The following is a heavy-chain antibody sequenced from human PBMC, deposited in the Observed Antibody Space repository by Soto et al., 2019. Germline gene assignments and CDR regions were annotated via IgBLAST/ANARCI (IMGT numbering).Heavy chain of an antibody. CDR2: IYYSGST. Sequence: SETLSLTCTVSGGSISSSSYYWGWIRQPPGKGLEWIGSIYYSGSTYYNPSLKSRVTISVDTSKNQFSLKLSSVTAADTAVYYCARHPGPNSSSWPNDAFDIWGQGTMVTVSS. V-gene: IGHV4-39*01. CDR1: GGSISSSSYY. D-gene: IGHD6-13*01. CDR3: ARHPGPNSSSWPNDAFDI. J-gene: IGHJ3*02.